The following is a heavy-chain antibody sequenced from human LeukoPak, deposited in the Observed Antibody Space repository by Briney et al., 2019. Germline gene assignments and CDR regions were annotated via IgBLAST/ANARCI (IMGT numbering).Heavy chain of an antibody. CDR2: ISYDGISK. CDR1: GFTFSNYA. D-gene: IGHD1-26*01. CDR3: ARVNTGSYRTAFDI. V-gene: IGHV3-30-3*01. Sequence: GGSLRLSCAASGFTFSNYAMHWVRQAPGKGLEWVAVISYDGISKFYADSVKGRFTMSRDNSKNRLYLQMNSLRVEDTAVYYCARVNTGSYRTAFDIWGQGTMVTVSS. J-gene: IGHJ3*02.